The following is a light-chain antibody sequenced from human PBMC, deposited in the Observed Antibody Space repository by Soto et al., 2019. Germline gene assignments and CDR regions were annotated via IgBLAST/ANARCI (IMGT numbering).Light chain of an antibody. CDR3: QQSYSTPRT. V-gene: IGKV1-39*01. Sequence: DIQMTPSPSTLSASVGDRVTITCRASQGISSYLAWYQQRPGKAPKLLIYAASSLQSGVPSRFSGSGSGTDFTLTISSLQPEDFATYYCQQSYSTPRTFGQGTKV. J-gene: IGKJ1*01. CDR1: QGISSY. CDR2: AAS.